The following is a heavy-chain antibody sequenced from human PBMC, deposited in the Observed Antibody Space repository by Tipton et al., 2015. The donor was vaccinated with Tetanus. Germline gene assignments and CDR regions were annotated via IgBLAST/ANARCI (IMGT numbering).Heavy chain of an antibody. CDR1: GDSVSGYY. D-gene: IGHD3-22*01. Sequence: TLSLTCTVSGDSVSGYYWSWIRQPPGKGLEWLAYISSSGSTNSNYSLKSRITMSRDTSKNQFSLKLASVTAADTAVYFCARDHRGFHYDSNGFYTPLYYFDFWGQGLLVTVSS. CDR2: ISSSGST. V-gene: IGHV4-59*02. CDR3: ARDHRGFHYDSNGFYTPLYYFDF. J-gene: IGHJ4*02.